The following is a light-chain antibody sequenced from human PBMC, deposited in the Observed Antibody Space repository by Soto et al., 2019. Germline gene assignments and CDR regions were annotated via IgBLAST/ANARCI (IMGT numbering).Light chain of an antibody. Sequence: EIVLTQSPATLSLSPGERATLSCRASQCVSSYLAWYQQKPGQAPRLLIYGASNRATGIPARFSGSGSGTDFTLTISSLEPEDFAVYYCQQRSNSWTFGQGTKVEIK. J-gene: IGKJ1*01. V-gene: IGKV3-11*01. CDR3: QQRSNSWT. CDR1: QCVSSY. CDR2: GAS.